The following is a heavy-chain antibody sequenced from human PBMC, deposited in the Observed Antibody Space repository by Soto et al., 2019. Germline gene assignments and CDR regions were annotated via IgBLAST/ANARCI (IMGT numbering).Heavy chain of an antibody. CDR2: IYYSGST. J-gene: IGHJ4*02. D-gene: IGHD4-17*01. Sequence: WTWLRQHPGKGLEWIGYIYYSGSTYYNPSLKSRVTISVDTSKNQFSLKLSSVTAADTAVYYCARGLSVTLSDNWGQGTLVTVSS. V-gene: IGHV4-31*02. CDR3: ARGLSVTLSDN.